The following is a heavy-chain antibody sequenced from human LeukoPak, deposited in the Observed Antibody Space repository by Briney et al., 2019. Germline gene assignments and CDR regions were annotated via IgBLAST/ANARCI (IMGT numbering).Heavy chain of an antibody. D-gene: IGHD3-10*01. J-gene: IGHJ4*02. Sequence: ASVKVSCKAAGYTFTSYGISWLRLAPGQGLDLMGWISAYNGNTNYAQKLQGRVTMTTDTSTSTAYMELRSLRSDDTAVYYCARAHGSGSYYRDYWGQGTLVTVSS. CDR1: GYTFTSYG. CDR3: ARAHGSGSYYRDY. CDR2: ISAYNGNT. V-gene: IGHV1-18*01.